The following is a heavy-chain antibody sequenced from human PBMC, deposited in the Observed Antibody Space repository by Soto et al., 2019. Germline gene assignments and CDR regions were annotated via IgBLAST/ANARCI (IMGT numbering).Heavy chain of an antibody. CDR3: ARDQLLWFGELSGGMDV. CDR1: GYTFTGYY. J-gene: IGHJ6*02. CDR2: INPNSGGT. V-gene: IGHV1-2*04. Sequence: ASVKVSCKASGYTFTGYYMHWVRQAPGXGLEWMGWINPNSGGTNYAQKFQGWVTMTRDTSISTAYMELSRLRSDDTAVYYCARDQLLWFGELSGGMDVGGQGTTVTVSS. D-gene: IGHD3-10*01.